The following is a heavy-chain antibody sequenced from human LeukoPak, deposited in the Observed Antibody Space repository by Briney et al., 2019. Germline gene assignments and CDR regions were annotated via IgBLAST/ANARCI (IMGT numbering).Heavy chain of an antibody. CDR2: ISGSGGSI. Sequence: PGGSLRLSCEASGFDFNNFEMNWVRQAPGKGLEWLSFISGSGGSIFYANSVKGRFAISRDNAKNSLYLQMNSLRAEDTAVYYCVGGGLRYFDYWGPGTLVTVSP. D-gene: IGHD3-16*01. CDR3: VGGGLRYFDY. CDR1: GFDFNNFE. V-gene: IGHV3-48*03. J-gene: IGHJ4*02.